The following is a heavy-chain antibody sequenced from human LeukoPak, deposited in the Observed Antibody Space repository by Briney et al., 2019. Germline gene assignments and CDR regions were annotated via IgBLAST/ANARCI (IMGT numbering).Heavy chain of an antibody. D-gene: IGHD3-10*01. Sequence: ASAKVSCKASGYTFTSYDINWGRQATAQGLEWMGWMNPNSGNTGYPRKFQGRVTMTRNTSISTAYMELSSLRSEDTAVYYCARGLSGAPGDFDYWGQGTLVTVSS. CDR3: ARGLSGAPGDFDY. V-gene: IGHV1-8*01. J-gene: IGHJ4*02. CDR2: MNPNSGNT. CDR1: GYTFTSYD.